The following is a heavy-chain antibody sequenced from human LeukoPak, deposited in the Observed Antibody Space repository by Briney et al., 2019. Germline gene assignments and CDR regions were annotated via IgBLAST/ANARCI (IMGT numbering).Heavy chain of an antibody. V-gene: IGHV4-30-4*01. CDR3: ARDDSSGYYFMSS. CDR1: GGSISSGDYY. CDR2: IYYSGST. J-gene: IGHJ5*02. Sequence: SETLSLTCTVSGGSISSGDYYWSWIRQPPGKGLEWIGYIYYSGSTYYNPSLKSRVTISVDTSKNQFSLKLSSVTAVDTAVYYCARDDSSGYYFMSSWGQGTLVTVSS. D-gene: IGHD3-22*01.